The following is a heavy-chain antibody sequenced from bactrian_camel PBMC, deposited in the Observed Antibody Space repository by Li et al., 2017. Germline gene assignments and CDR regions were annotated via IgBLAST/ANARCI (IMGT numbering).Heavy chain of an antibody. D-gene: IGHD2*01. V-gene: IGHV3S9*01. CDR2: INSDGTP. J-gene: IGHJ4*01. CDR3: AALPEHVDTICSDVVYGH. Sequence: HVQLVESGGGSVTNGGSLRLSCAAAGFTFGSSVMAWHRQAPGNECELVSRINSDGTPYYPEFAKGRFTISQDKTKNTVDLQMNSLKSEDTATYYCAALPEHVDTICSDVVYGHWGLGTQVTVS. CDR1: GFTFGSSV.